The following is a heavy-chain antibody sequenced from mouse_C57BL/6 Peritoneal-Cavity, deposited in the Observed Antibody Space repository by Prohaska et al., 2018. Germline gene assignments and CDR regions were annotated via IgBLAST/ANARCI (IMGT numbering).Heavy chain of an antibody. CDR3: ARSTVVFDY. D-gene: IGHD1-1*01. Sequence: ELKLVESGGGLVQPGGSLSLSCAASGFTFTDYYMSWVRQPPGKALEWLGFIRNKANGYTTEYSASVKSRFTISRDNSQSILYLQMNALRAEDSATYYCARSTVVFDYWGQGTTLTVSS. CDR2: IRNKANGYTT. CDR1: GFTFTDYY. J-gene: IGHJ2*01. V-gene: IGHV7-3*01.